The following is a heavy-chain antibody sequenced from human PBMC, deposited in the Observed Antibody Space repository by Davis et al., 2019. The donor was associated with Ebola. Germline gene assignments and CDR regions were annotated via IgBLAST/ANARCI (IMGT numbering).Heavy chain of an antibody. D-gene: IGHD6-19*01. CDR2: IRYDGSNK. CDR1: GFTFSRNG. Sequence: GESLKISCAASGFTFSRNGMHWVRQAPGQGLEWVAFIRYDGSNKYYADSVKGRFTISRDNSKNTLYLHINSLSAEDTAVYYCARDGWNGAVAGYYYYYGMDVWGKGTTVTVSS. V-gene: IGHV3-30*02. CDR3: ARDGWNGAVAGYYYYYGMDV. J-gene: IGHJ6*04.